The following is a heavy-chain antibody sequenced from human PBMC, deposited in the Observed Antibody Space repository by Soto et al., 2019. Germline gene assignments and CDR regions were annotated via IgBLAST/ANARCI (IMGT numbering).Heavy chain of an antibody. Sequence: QITLKESGPTLVKPTQTLTLTCTFSGFSLSTSGVGVGWIRQPPGKALEWLALIYWDDDKRYSPSLKSRLTITKDTSKNQVVLTMTNMDPVDTATYYCAHRPGYGSGIDDAFDIWGQGTMVTVSS. J-gene: IGHJ3*02. CDR3: AHRPGYGSGIDDAFDI. V-gene: IGHV2-5*02. CDR2: IYWDDDK. CDR1: GFSLSTSGVG. D-gene: IGHD3-10*01.